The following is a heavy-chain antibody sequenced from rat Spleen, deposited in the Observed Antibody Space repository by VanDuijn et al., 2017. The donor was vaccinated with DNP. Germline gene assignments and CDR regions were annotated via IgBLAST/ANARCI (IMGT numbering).Heavy chain of an antibody. D-gene: IGHD1-6*01. V-gene: IGHV6-6*01. CDR2: IKAKSNNYAT. J-gene: IGHJ2*01. Sequence: EVQVLESGGGLVQPGNSLKLSCATSGFTFSTAWMYWYRQFPEKRLEWVARIKAKSNNYATDYTESVKGRFTISRDDSKSSIYLQMNNLKEEDTAIYYCAWRRYTTDDYFDYWGQGTMVTVSS. CDR3: AWRRYTTDDYFDY. CDR1: GFTFSTAW.